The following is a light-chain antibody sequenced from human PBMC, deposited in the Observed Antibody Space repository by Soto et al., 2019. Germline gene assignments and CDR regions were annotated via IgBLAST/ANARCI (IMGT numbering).Light chain of an antibody. CDR2: AAS. V-gene: IGKV3-15*01. J-gene: IGKJ3*01. Sequence: EIVVTQSPGILSVSPGDRATLSCRASQSVGRNLAWYQQKPGQAPTLLIYAASTRATGLPASFSGSGSGTDFTLTISSLQSEDFAVYYCQDYSKWPLFTFGPGTRVDIK. CDR1: QSVGRN. CDR3: QDYSKWPLFT.